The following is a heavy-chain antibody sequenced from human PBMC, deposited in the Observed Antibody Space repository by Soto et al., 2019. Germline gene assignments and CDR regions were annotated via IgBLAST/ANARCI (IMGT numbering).Heavy chain of an antibody. Sequence: GGSLRLSCEASGLTFSRYWMTWVRQAPGKGLEWVANIKQDGSEKYYVDSVKGRFTISRDNAKNSLYLQMNSLRAEDTAVYYCARDQDDSSDAFDIWGQGTMVTVSS. CDR1: GLTFSRYW. CDR3: ARDQDDSSDAFDI. CDR2: IKQDGSEK. V-gene: IGHV3-7*01. J-gene: IGHJ3*02. D-gene: IGHD3-3*01.